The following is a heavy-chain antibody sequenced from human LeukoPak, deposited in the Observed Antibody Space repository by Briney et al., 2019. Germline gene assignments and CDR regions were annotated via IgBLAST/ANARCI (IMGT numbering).Heavy chain of an antibody. D-gene: IGHD4-11*01. J-gene: IGHJ4*02. CDR1: GFTFSSYA. CDR2: ISGSGGSA. V-gene: IGHV3-23*01. CDR3: AKDLYSNYERDFDY. Sequence: GGSLRLSCAASGFTFSSYAMSWVRQAPGKGLEWVSAISGSGGSAYYADSVKGRFTISRDNSKNTLYLQMNSLRAEDTAVYYCAKDLYSNYERDFDYWGQGTLVTVSS.